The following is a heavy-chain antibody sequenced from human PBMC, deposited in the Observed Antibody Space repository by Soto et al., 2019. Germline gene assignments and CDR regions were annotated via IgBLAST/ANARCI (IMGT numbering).Heavy chain of an antibody. V-gene: IGHV1-18*01. Sequence: QVQLVQSGAEVKKPGASVKVSCKASGYTFTSYGISWVRQAPGQGLEWMGWISAYNGNTNYAQKLQGRVTMTTDKTTSTAYIELRSLSTDDPAVYYCAKRHFEYYGMDVWGQGTTVTVSS. CDR1: GYTFTSYG. D-gene: IGHD3-9*01. J-gene: IGHJ6*02. CDR2: ISAYNGNT. CDR3: AKRHFEYYGMDV.